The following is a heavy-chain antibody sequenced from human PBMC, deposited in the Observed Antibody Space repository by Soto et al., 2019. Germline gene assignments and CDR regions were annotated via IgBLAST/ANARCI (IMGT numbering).Heavy chain of an antibody. Sequence: VRLLESGGDLLQPGGSLRLSCAASGFTFSSFVMSWVRQAPGKGLEWISSISGSGGTTFYADSVEGRFTISRDNSKNTLYLQMNSLRAEDTAVYYCAKAVPLVRDAFDIWGQGTRVTVSS. J-gene: IGHJ3*02. CDR2: ISGSGGTT. CDR3: AKAVPLVRDAFDI. V-gene: IGHV3-23*01. CDR1: GFTFSSFV. D-gene: IGHD3-10*02.